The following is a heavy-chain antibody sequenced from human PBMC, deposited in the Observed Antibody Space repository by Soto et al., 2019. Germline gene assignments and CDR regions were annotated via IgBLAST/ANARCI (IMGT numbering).Heavy chain of an antibody. V-gene: IGHV4-39*01. CDR1: GGSVININYY. CDR3: VSQRTSVLTQAYFDY. J-gene: IGHJ4*02. D-gene: IGHD2-8*01. Sequence: LSLTCTVSGGSVININYYWGWIRQSPWKGLEWIGSVYYRGRSYSKSSVKSRVTISVDTSKNQFSLNLNSVTASDTAVYYCVSQRTSVLTQAYFDYWGPGALVTVSS. CDR2: VYYRGRS.